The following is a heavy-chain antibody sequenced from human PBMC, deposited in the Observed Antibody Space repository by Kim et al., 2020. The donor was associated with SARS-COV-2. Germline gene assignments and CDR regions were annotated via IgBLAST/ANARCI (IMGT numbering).Heavy chain of an antibody. J-gene: IGHJ5*02. CDR3: ARVRVVVPAARNWFDP. V-gene: IGHV4-31*02. D-gene: IGHD2-2*01. Sequence: KGLEWIGYIYYSGSTYYNPSLKSRVTISVDTSKNQFSLKLSSVTAADTAVYYCARVRVVVPAARNWFDPWGQGTLVTVSS. CDR2: IYYSGST.